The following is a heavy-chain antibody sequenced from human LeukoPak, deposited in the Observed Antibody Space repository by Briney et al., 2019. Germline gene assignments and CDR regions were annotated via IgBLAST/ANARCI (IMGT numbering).Heavy chain of an antibody. CDR2: ISASGGST. CDR3: ANSVVVSGSRYFDH. CDR1: GFTFSSYA. J-gene: IGHJ4*02. V-gene: IGHV3-23*01. Sequence: GGCLRLSCAASGFTFSSYAMSWVRQAPGKGLEWVSAISASGGSTYYADSVKSRFTISRDNSKNTLYLQMNSLRAEDTAVYYCANSVVVSGSRYFDHWGQGTLVTVSS. D-gene: IGHD2-15*01.